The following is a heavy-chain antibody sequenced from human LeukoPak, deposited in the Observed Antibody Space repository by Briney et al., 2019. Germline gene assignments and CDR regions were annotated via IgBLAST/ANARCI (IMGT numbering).Heavy chain of an antibody. D-gene: IGHD3-22*01. Sequence: GGSLRLSCAGSGFTFSSYAMSWVRQAPGKGLEWVSAISGGGVSTYYADSVKGRFTISRDNSKSTLYLQMNSLRAEDTAVYYCAREYDSSGYYLVYWGQGTLVTVSS. CDR1: GFTFSSYA. V-gene: IGHV3-23*01. CDR2: ISGGGVST. J-gene: IGHJ4*02. CDR3: AREYDSSGYYLVY.